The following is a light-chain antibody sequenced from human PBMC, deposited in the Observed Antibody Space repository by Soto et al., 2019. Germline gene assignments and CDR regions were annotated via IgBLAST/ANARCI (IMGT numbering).Light chain of an antibody. CDR2: AAS. J-gene: IGKJ2*01. Sequence: EIVLTQSPDTVSLSPGERATLSCRASRSLSSSYLAWYQQKPGQAPRLLIYAASSRATGIPDRFSGSKSGTDFTLTISRLEPEDSAVYYCQQYGSSPPYTFGKGTKLEIK. V-gene: IGKV3-20*01. CDR1: RSLSSSY. CDR3: QQYGSSPPYT.